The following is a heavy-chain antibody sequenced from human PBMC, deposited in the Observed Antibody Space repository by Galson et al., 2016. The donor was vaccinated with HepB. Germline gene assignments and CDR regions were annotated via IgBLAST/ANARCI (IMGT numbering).Heavy chain of an antibody. Sequence: SLRLSCAASGLTFSSYGMYWVRQAPGKGLEWVAVISYDGSKKYYADSVKGGFTISRDNSKNTLYLQMSSLRAEDTAVYYCAKDEFLEGDYYYYGMDVWGQGTTVTVSS. CDR1: GLTFSSYG. CDR3: AKDEFLEGDYYYYGMDV. CDR2: ISYDGSKK. V-gene: IGHV3-30*18. D-gene: IGHD3-3*01. J-gene: IGHJ6*02.